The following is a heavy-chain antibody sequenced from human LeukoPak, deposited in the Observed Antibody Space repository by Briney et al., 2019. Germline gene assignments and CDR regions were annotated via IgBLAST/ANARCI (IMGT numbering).Heavy chain of an antibody. CDR2: ISWNSGSI. Sequence: PGGSLRLSCAASGFTFDDYAMHWVRQAPGKGLEWVSGISWNSGSIGYADSVKGRFTISRDNAKNSLYLQMNSLRAEDTALYYCAKDRGRFLEWLDYWGQGTLVTVSS. CDR1: GFTFDDYA. V-gene: IGHV3-9*01. J-gene: IGHJ4*02. D-gene: IGHD3-3*01. CDR3: AKDRGRFLEWLDY.